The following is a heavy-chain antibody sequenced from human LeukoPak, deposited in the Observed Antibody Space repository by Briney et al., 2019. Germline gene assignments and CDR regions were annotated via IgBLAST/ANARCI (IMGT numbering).Heavy chain of an antibody. CDR1: GYSFTSYW. D-gene: IGHD3-10*01. CDR2: IYPGDSDT. V-gene: IGHV5-51*01. CDR3: ARHPHVPRGPPLPDY. Sequence: GESLKISCKGSGYSFTSYWIGWVRQMPGKGLEWMGIIYPGDSDTRYSPSFQGQVTISADKSISTAYLQWSSLKASDTAMYYCARHPHVPRGPPLPDYWGQGTLVTVSS. J-gene: IGHJ4*02.